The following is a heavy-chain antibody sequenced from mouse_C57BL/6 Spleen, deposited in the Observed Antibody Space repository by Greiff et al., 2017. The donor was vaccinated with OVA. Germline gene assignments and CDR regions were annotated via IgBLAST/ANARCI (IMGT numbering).Heavy chain of an antibody. CDR2: IYPSDSET. CDR3: ARGIYDGYDYFDY. D-gene: IGHD2-3*01. J-gene: IGHJ2*01. CDR1: GYTFTSYW. Sequence: VQLQQPGAELVRPGSSVKLSCKASGYTFTSYWMDWVKQRPGQGLEWIGNIYPSDSETHYNQKFKDKVTLTVDKSSSTAYMQLSSLTSEDSAVYYCARGIYDGYDYFDYWGQGTTLTVSS. V-gene: IGHV1-61*01.